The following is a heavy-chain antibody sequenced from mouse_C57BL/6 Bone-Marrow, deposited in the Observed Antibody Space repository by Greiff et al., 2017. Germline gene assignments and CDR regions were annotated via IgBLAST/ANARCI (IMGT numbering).Heavy chain of an antibody. Sequence: QVQLQQSGAELVKPGASVKLSCKASGYIFTEYTIHWVKQRSGQGLEWIGWFYPGSGSIKYNERFKDKATLTADKSSNTVYMELSRLTSEDSAVYFCSRHERYYHYEGYFHYWGQGATLPVFS. CDR2: FYPGSGSI. J-gene: IGHJ2*01. CDR1: GYIFTEYT. V-gene: IGHV1-62-2*01. D-gene: IGHD2-4*01. CDR3: SRHERYYHYEGYFHY.